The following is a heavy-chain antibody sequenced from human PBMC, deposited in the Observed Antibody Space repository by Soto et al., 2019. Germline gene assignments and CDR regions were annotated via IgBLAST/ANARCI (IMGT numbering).Heavy chain of an antibody. CDR3: TRHTGYCSGANCYKIENYFDY. Sequence: SETLSLTCTVSGGSISSDYWMWIRQPPGKGLEWIGYMHYSGSTNYNPSLKSRVTISLDTSKNQFSLRLSSVTAADTAVYYCTRHTGYCSGANCYKIENYFDYWGQGTLVTVSS. CDR2: MHYSGST. V-gene: IGHV4-59*08. J-gene: IGHJ4*02. D-gene: IGHD2-15*01. CDR1: GGSISSDY.